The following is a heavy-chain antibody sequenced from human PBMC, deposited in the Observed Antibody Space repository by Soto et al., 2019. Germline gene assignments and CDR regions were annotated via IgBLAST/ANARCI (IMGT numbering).Heavy chain of an antibody. CDR3: ARESEDLASNFDY. CDR2: ISSTTNYI. CDR1: GFTFTRYS. J-gene: IGHJ4*02. V-gene: IGHV3-21*06. Sequence: GGSLRLSCAASGFTFTRYSMNWVRQAPGKGLEWVSSISSTTNYIYHGDSMKGRFTISRDNAKNSLYLEMNSLRAEDTAVYYCARESEDLASNFDYWGQGTLVTVSS.